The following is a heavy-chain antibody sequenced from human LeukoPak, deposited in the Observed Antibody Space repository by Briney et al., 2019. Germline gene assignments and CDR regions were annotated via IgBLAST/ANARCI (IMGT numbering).Heavy chain of an antibody. J-gene: IGHJ3*02. CDR1: GFTFSTYA. CDR2: ISYDGSNK. Sequence: GGSLRLPCAASGFTFSTYAMHWVRQAPGKGLEWVAAISYDGSNKNYADSVNGGFTIYRDNSKNTLYLQMNSLRAEDTAVYYCARGGSYLSAFDIWGQGTMVTVSS. D-gene: IGHD1-26*01. CDR3: ARGGSYLSAFDI. V-gene: IGHV3-30*14.